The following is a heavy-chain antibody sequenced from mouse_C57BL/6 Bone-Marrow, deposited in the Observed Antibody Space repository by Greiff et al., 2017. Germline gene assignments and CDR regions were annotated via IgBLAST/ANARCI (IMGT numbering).Heavy chain of an antibody. CDR3: AINGYYLYAMDY. CDR1: GYTFTSYW. V-gene: IGHV1-74*01. D-gene: IGHD2-3*01. CDR2: IHPSASDT. J-gene: IGHJ4*01. Sequence: QVQLQQPGAELVKPGASVKVSCKASGYTFTSYWMHWVKQRPGQGLEWIGRIHPSASDTNYNQKFKGKATLTVDKSSSTAYMQLSSLKSEDSAVYYCAINGYYLYAMDYWGQGTSVTVSS.